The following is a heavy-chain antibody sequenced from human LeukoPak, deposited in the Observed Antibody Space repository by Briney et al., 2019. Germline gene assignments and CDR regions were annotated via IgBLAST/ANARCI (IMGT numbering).Heavy chain of an antibody. Sequence: SETLSLTCTVSGGSISSSSYYWGWIRQPPGKGLEWIGSIYYSGSTYYNPSLKSRVTISVDTSKNQFSLKLSSVTAADTAVYYCARHIAVAGTRRLNWFDPWGQGTLVTVSP. CDR3: ARHIAVAGTRRLNWFDP. CDR1: GGSISSSSYY. D-gene: IGHD6-19*01. CDR2: IYYSGST. J-gene: IGHJ5*02. V-gene: IGHV4-39*01.